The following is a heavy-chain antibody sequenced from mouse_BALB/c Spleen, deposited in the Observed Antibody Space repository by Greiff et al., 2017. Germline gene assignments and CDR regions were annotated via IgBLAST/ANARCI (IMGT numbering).Heavy chain of an antibody. J-gene: IGHJ1*01. V-gene: IGHV2-5-1*01. CDR1: GFSLTSYG. Sequence: VQLQQSGPSLVQPSQSLSITCTVSGFSLTSYGVHWVRQSPGKGLEWLGVIWRGGSTDYNAAFMSRLSITKDNSKSQVFFKMNSLQADDTAIYYCATSYYGSSYWYFDVWGAGTTVTVSS. CDR3: ATSYYGSSYWYFDV. D-gene: IGHD1-1*01. CDR2: IWRGGST.